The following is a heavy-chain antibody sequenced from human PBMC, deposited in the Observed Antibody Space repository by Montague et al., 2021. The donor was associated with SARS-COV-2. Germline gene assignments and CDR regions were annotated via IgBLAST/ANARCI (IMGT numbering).Heavy chain of an antibody. D-gene: IGHD4-23*01. CDR3: ARWDPQTLTMIGLRGKSASDY. J-gene: IGHJ4*02. Sequence: CAISGDSVSSNSAAWNWIRQSPSRGLEWLGRTYYRSKWYNDYAVSVKSRITINPDTSKNQFFLALSSVTAADTGVYYCARWDPQTLTMIGLRGKSASDYWSQGTLVTVSS. CDR1: GDSVSSNSAA. CDR2: TYYRSKWYN. V-gene: IGHV6-1*01.